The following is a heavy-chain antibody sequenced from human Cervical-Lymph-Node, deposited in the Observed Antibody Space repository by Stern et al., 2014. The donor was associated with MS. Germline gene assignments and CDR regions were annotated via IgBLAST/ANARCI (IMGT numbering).Heavy chain of an antibody. CDR2: IYYSGST. CDR3: ARGATQAFDP. J-gene: IGHJ5*02. Sequence: QVQLQESGPGLVKPSETLSLTCTVSGDSISSYYWSWIRQPPGKGLEWIGYIYYSGSTNYNPSLKSRVTISVDTSKNQFSLKLSSVTAADTAVYYCARGATQAFDPWGQGTLVTVSS. CDR1: GDSISSYY. V-gene: IGHV4-59*01.